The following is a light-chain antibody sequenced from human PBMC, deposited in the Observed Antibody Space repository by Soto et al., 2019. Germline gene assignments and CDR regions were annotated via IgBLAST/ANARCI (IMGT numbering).Light chain of an antibody. V-gene: IGKV1-17*01. CDR2: AAS. J-gene: IGKJ1*01. Sequence: DIQSSQPPSSPSETKKERGIITSRASQSISNHLNWYQQKPGKAPKLLIFAASSLQSGVPSRFSGSRSGTQFTLTISSLQPEDFATYYCLQHNSYPSTFGQGTKVDI. CDR1: QSISNH. CDR3: LQHNSYPST.